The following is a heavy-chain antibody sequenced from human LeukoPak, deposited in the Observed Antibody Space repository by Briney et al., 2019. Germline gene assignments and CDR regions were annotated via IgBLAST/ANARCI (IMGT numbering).Heavy chain of an antibody. V-gene: IGHV4-39*07. J-gene: IGHJ4*02. CDR3: ARVHLEMATLGYFDY. CDR2: IYYSGST. Sequence: PSETLSLTCTVSGGSISSSSYYWGWIRQPPGKGLEWIGSIYYSGSTYYNPSLKSRVTISVDTSKNQFSLKLSSVTDADTAVYYCARVHLEMATLGYFDYWGQGTLVSVSS. D-gene: IGHD5-24*01. CDR1: GGSISSSSYY.